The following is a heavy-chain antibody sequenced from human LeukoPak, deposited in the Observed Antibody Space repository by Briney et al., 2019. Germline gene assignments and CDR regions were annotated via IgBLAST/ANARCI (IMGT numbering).Heavy chain of an antibody. CDR2: IYGSGYT. Sequence: SETLSLTCTVSGGSITGWYWSWIRQPPGKGLEWIGYIYGSGYTNYNPSLKSRVTMSIDTSKNHFSLKLTSVTAADTATYYCARGAGWLIDYWGQGILVTVSS. J-gene: IGHJ4*02. V-gene: IGHV4-59*01. D-gene: IGHD3-16*01. CDR1: GGSITGWY. CDR3: ARGAGWLIDY.